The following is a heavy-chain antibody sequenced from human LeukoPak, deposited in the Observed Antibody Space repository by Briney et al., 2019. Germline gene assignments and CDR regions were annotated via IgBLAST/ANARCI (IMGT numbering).Heavy chain of an antibody. Sequence: ASVKVSCKASGHTFINYHIHWVRQAPGQGLEWMGILTPRGDITNYAQKFQGRVTMTRDTSTSTIYMELSSLRSEDTAVYYRARGGQRWLQFPYDYWGQGTVVTVSS. CDR3: ARGGQRWLQFPYDY. D-gene: IGHD5-24*01. V-gene: IGHV1-46*01. J-gene: IGHJ4*02. CDR1: GHTFINYH. CDR2: LTPRGDIT.